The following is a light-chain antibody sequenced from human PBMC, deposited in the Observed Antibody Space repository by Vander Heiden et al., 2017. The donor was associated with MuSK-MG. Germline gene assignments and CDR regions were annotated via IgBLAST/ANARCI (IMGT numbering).Light chain of an antibody. CDR3: QLTDNAPHQ. V-gene: IGKV1-27*01. J-gene: IGKJ5*01. Sequence: NLQSGVPSRFSGSGSGTDFTLTISSLQPEDVATYYGQLTDNAPHQFGQGTQMEIK.